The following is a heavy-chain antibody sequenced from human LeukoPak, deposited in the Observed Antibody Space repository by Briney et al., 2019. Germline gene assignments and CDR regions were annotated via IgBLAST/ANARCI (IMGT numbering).Heavy chain of an antibody. J-gene: IGHJ4*02. V-gene: IGHV3-64*01. D-gene: IGHD3-22*01. CDR2: ISSNGGST. CDR3: AVGRWIVGLRDDY. Sequence: PGGSLRLSCAASGFTFSSYAMHWVRQAPGRGLEYVSAISSNGGSTYYANSVKGRFTISRDNSKNTPYLQMNSLRAEDTAVYYCAVGRWIVGLRDDYWGQGTLVTVSS. CDR1: GFTFSSYA.